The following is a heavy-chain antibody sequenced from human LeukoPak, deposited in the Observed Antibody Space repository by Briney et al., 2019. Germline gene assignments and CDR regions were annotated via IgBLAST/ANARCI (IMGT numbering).Heavy chain of an antibody. V-gene: IGHV4-59*12. D-gene: IGHD3-22*01. J-gene: IGHJ4*02. Sequence: PSETLSLTCTVSGGSISSYYWSWIRQPPGKGPEWIGYIYYSGSTNYNPSLKSRVTISVDKSKNQFSLKLSSVTAADTAVYYCARDGGYYDSSGYYFPYYFDYWGQGTLVTVSS. CDR3: ARDGGYYDSSGYYFPYYFDY. CDR1: GGSISSYY. CDR2: IYYSGST.